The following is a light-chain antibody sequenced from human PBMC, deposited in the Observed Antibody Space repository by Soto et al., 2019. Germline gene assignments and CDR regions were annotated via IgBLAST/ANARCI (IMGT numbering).Light chain of an antibody. V-gene: IGKV1-5*01. CDR2: DAS. CDR1: QTISSG. J-gene: IGKJ1*01. CDR3: HQYDSSGT. Sequence: DIQMTQSPATLSGSVGDRATLSCRASQTISSGLAWYQQKPGKAPTLLIYDASSLESGDPSRCSGSGSGTDFTLTISRLEPEDFAVYYCHQYDSSGTFGQGTKVDIK.